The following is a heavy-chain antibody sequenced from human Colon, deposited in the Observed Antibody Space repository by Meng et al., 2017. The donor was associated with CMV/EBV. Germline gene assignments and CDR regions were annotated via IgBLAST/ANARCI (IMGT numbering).Heavy chain of an antibody. CDR3: ARARSSRGVNDY. J-gene: IGHJ4*02. D-gene: IGHD3-10*01. CDR2: INSDDSST. Sequence: GESLKISCAASGFTFSTFWMHWVRQAPGKGLVWVSRINSDDSSTNYADSVKGRFTISRDSAKNTLYLQMNSLRAEDTAIYYCARARSSRGVNDYWGQGTLVTVSS. V-gene: IGHV3-74*01. CDR1: GFTFSTFW.